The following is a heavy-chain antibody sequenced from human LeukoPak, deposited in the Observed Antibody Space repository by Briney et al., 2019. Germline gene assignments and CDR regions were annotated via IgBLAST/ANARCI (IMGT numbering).Heavy chain of an antibody. J-gene: IGHJ4*02. CDR2: IIPIFGPA. CDR3: ARDVIEYSSSSTYFGY. Sequence: GASVKVSCKASGGTFSTYAISWVRQAPGQGLEWMGGIIPIFGPANYAQKFQGRVTITADESTTTAYMEVSSLRSEDTAMYYCARDVIEYSSSSTYFGYWGQGTLVTVSS. D-gene: IGHD6-6*01. CDR1: GGTFSTYA. V-gene: IGHV1-69*13.